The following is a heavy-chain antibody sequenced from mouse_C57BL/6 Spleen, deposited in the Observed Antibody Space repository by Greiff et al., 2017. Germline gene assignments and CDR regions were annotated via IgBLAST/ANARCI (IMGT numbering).Heavy chain of an antibody. V-gene: IGHV2-5*01. D-gene: IGHD2-2*01. J-gene: IGHJ4*01. Sequence: VQLQQSGPGLVQPSQCLSITCTVSGFSLTSYGVHWVRQSPGKGLGWLGVIWRGGSTDYNAAFMSRLSITKDNSTSQVFFKMNSLRADDTAIYYCAKNDGYEGDAMDYWGQGTSVTVSS. CDR1: GFSLTSYG. CDR3: AKNDGYEGDAMDY. CDR2: IWRGGST.